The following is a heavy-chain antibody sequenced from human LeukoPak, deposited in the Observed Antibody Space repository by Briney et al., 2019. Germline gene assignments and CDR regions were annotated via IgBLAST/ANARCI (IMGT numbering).Heavy chain of an antibody. V-gene: IGHV3-21*01. CDR2: ISSSSSYI. CDR1: GFTFSSYS. D-gene: IGHD6-13*01. CDR3: ARLDVGQRLVRRGIYYFDY. J-gene: IGHJ4*02. Sequence: GGSLRLSCAASGFTFSSYSMNWVRQAPGKGLEWVSSISSSSSYIYYADSVKGRFTISRDNAKNSLYLQMNSLRAEDTAVYYCARLDVGQRLVRRGIYYFDYWGQGTLVTVSS.